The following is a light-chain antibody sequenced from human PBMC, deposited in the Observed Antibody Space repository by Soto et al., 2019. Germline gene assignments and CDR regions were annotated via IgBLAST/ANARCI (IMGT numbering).Light chain of an antibody. CDR3: QQYGSSPQT. CDR1: QSVSSSY. Sequence: EIVLTQSPGTLSLSPGERATLSCRASQSVSSSYLAWYQQKPGQAPRFLIYGASSRATGIPDRFSGSGSGTDFTLTISRLEPEDFAVYYCQQYGSSPQTFGQGTKVDIK. CDR2: GAS. J-gene: IGKJ1*01. V-gene: IGKV3-20*01.